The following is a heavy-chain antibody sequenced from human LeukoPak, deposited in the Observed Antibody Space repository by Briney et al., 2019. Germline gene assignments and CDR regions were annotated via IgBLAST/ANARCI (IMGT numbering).Heavy chain of an antibody. CDR1: GFTFSSYA. CDR3: ASLGTSPLNWFDP. D-gene: IGHD4-23*01. CDR2: ISYDGSNK. V-gene: IGHV3-30-3*01. Sequence: GGSLRLPCAASGFTFSSYAMHWVRQAPGKGLEWVAVISYDGSNKYYADSVKGRFTISRDNSKNTLYLQMNSLRAEDTAVYYCASLGTSPLNWFDPWGQGTLVTVSS. J-gene: IGHJ5*02.